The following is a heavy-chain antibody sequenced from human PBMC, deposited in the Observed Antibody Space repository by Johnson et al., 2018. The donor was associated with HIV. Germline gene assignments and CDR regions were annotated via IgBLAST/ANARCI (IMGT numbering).Heavy chain of an antibody. CDR2: IWYDGSST. D-gene: IGHD2-2*02. V-gene: IGHV3-33*06. CDR3: AQDLDTLAPYVAFEM. CDR1: GFNFSKFG. Sequence: QVQLVESGGRVVQPGRSLRLSCAASGFNFSKFGMHWVRQAPGKGLQWVAVIWYDGSSTYFADSVKGRFTISRDNSKNTLYLQMNSLRADDTAIYYCAQDLDTLAPYVAFEMWGQGTMVTVSS. J-gene: IGHJ3*02.